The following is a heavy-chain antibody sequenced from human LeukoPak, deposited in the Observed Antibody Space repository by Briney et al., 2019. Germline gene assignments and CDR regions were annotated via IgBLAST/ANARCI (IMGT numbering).Heavy chain of an antibody. J-gene: IGHJ4*02. V-gene: IGHV1-69*04. Sequence: SVKVSCKASGGTFSSYTISWVRQAPGQGLEWMGRTIPILGIANYAQKFQGRVTITADKSTSTAYMELSSLRSEDTAVYYCARETLEHQFDYWGQGTLVTVSS. CDR1: GGTFSSYT. CDR3: ARETLEHQFDY. CDR2: TIPILGIA. D-gene: IGHD1/OR15-1a*01.